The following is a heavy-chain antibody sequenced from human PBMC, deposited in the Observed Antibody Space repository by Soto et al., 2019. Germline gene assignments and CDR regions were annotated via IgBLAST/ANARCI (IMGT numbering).Heavy chain of an antibody. Sequence: EVQLVESGGGLVQPGRSLRLSCGASGFTFDDYAMHWVRQAPGKGLEWVSSISWNSGNIGYAVSVKGRFIISRDNAQNSLYLQMNSLRPEDTALYYCAKGSSTTNFSYFDYWGQGTLVTVSS. J-gene: IGHJ4*02. CDR2: ISWNSGNI. D-gene: IGHD2-2*01. CDR1: GFTFDDYA. CDR3: AKGSSTTNFSYFDY. V-gene: IGHV3-9*01.